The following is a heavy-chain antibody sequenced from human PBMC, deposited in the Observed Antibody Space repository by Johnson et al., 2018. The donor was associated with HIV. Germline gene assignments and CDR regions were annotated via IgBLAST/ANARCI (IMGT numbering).Heavy chain of an antibody. CDR2: ISGSGGST. J-gene: IGHJ3*01. D-gene: IGHD3-3*01. V-gene: IGHV3-23*04. CDR1: GFTFDDYA. CDR3: AKVRRYDPDGAFDV. Sequence: VQLVESGGGLFQPGGSLRLSCAASGFTFDDYAMHWVRQAPGKGLEWVSGISGSGGSTYYADSEKGRFTISRDNSKNTLYLQMNSLRAEDTAVYYCAKVRRYDPDGAFDVWGQGTMVTVSS.